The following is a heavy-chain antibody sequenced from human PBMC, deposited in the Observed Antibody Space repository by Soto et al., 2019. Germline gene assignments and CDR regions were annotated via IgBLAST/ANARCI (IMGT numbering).Heavy chain of an antibody. CDR2: ISAYNGNT. V-gene: IGHV1-18*04. J-gene: IGHJ5*02. CDR1: GYTFTSYG. D-gene: IGHD6-6*01. CDR3: AIDLTRQLAYLLAP. Sequence: GDSLQACCKSSGYTFTSYGISWVRQAPGQGLEWMGWISAYNGNTNYAQKLQGRVTMTRDTSTTTAYMTLTSLRSDDTALYYCAIDLTRQLAYLLAPSGQGTQVIVS.